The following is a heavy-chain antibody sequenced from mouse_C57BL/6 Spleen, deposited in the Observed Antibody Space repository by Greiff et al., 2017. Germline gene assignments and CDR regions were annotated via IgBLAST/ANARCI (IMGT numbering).Heavy chain of an antibody. CDR3: GRSVLLRLYFDY. D-gene: IGHD1-2*01. Sequence: QVQLQQSDAELVKPGASVKISCKASGYTFTDHTITWVKQRPEQGLEWIGDIYPRDGSTKYNEKFKGKATLTADKSSSTAYMQLNSLTSEDSAVYYCGRSVLLRLYFDYWGKGTTLTVSS. J-gene: IGHJ2*01. CDR1: GYTFTDHT. V-gene: IGHV1-78*01. CDR2: IYPRDGST.